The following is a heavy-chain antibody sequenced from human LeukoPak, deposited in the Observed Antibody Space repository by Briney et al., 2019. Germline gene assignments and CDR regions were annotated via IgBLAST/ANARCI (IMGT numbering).Heavy chain of an antibody. CDR3: ARELLCSGGSCYFDY. D-gene: IGHD2-15*01. CDR2: IDYSGST. V-gene: IGHV4-39*02. Sequence: PWETLSLTCTVSGGSISSSSYYWGWIRQPPGKGLEWIGSIDYSGSTYYNPSLKSRVTISVDTSKNQFSLKLSSVTAADTAVYYCARELLCSGGSCYFDYWGQGTLVTVPS. J-gene: IGHJ4*02. CDR1: GGSISSSSYY.